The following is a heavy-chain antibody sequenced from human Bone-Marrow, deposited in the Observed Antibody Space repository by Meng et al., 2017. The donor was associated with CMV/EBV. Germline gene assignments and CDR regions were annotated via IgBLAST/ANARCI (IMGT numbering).Heavy chain of an antibody. J-gene: IGHJ3*02. CDR2: ISGSGGST. CDR1: GFTFSRYW. V-gene: IGHV3-23*01. D-gene: IGHD4-23*01. CDR3: AKDLGSTVVAARGLFDI. Sequence: GESLKISCAASGFTFSRYWMSWVRQAPGKGLEWVSAISGSGGSTYYADSVKGRFTISRDNSKNTLYLQMNSLRAEDTAVYYCAKDLGSTVVAARGLFDIWGQGTMVTVSS.